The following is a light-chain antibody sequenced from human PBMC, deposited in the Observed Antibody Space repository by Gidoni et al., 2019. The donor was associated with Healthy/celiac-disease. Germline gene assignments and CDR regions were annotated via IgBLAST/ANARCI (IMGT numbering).Light chain of an antibody. CDR3: NSRDSSGNHLVV. V-gene: IGLV3-19*01. J-gene: IGLJ2*01. CDR2: GKN. Sequence: SSKLTQDPAVSVALGQSVRIPCQGDSLRCYYASWYQQKPGQAPVLVIYGKNNRPSGIPDRFSGSSSGNTSSWTITGAQAEDEADYYCNSRDSSGNHLVVFGGGTKLTVL. CDR1: SLRCYY.